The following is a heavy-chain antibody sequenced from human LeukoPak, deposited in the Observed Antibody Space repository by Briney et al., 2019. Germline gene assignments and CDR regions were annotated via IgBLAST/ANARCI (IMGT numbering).Heavy chain of an antibody. J-gene: IGHJ4*02. CDR1: GGSISSGGYY. CDR2: IYYSGST. D-gene: IGHD3-10*01. Sequence: SETLSLTCTVSGGSISSGGYYWSWIRQHPGKGLEWIGYIYYSGSTYYNLSLKSRVTMSVDTSKNQFSLKLSSVTAADTAVYYCARGIEGFGEAPFDYWGQGTLVTVSS. V-gene: IGHV4-31*03. CDR3: ARGIEGFGEAPFDY.